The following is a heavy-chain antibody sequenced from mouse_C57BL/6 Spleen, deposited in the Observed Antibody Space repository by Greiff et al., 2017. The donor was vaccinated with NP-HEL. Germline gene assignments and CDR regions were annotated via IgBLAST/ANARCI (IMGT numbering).Heavy chain of an antibody. V-gene: IGHV6-6*01. Sequence: EVKLVESGGGLVQPGGSMKLSCAASGFTFSDAWMDWVRQSPEKGLEWVAEIRNKANNHATYYAESVKGRFTISRDDSKSSVYLQMNSLRAEDTGIYYGTRRGWLPYYFDYWGQGTTLTVSS. CDR2: IRNKANNHAT. CDR1: GFTFSDAW. CDR3: TRRGWLPYYFDY. D-gene: IGHD2-3*01. J-gene: IGHJ2*01.